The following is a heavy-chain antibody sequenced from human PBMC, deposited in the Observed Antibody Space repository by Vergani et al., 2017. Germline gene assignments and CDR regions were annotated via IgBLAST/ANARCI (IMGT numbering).Heavy chain of an antibody. J-gene: IGHJ4*02. CDR3: ARHTTYTDS. D-gene: IGHD1-1*01. V-gene: IGHV5-51*01. Sequence: EVELVLSGPAMRNPGESLKISCKGSEYSFGNYWIGWVRQMPGKGLEWMGIIYPADSDTRYRPSFQGQVTISADKSISTAFLQWDSRKASDTALYYCARHTTYTDSWGQGTLVTFSS. CDR1: EYSFGNYW. CDR2: IYPADSDT.